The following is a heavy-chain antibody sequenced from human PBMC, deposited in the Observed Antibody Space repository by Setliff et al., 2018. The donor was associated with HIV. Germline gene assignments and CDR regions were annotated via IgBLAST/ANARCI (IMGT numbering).Heavy chain of an antibody. V-gene: IGHV4-38-2*02. CDR1: GDFFSSGYS. Sequence: SETLSLTCTVSGDFFSSGYSWGWIRQSPGKGLEWIGNAYHSGRTYYNPSLKSRVAMSIDTAKNQFSLRLNSVTAADTAMYYCVHSLLGAPMVDYWGQGTRVTVSS. J-gene: IGHJ4*02. D-gene: IGHD3-16*01. CDR3: VHSLLGAPMVDY. CDR2: AYHSGRT.